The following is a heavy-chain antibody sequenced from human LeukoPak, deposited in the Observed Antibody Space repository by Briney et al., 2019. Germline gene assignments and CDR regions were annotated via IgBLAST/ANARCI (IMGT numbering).Heavy chain of an antibody. D-gene: IGHD3-3*01. Sequence: GASVTVSCTASGGTFSSYAISWVRQAPGQGLEWMGGIIPIFGTANYAQKFQGRVTITADESTSTAYMELSSLRSEDTAVYYCARENNPVTIFGVVRNYYFDYWGQGTLVTVSS. CDR1: GGTFSSYA. CDR3: ARENNPVTIFGVVRNYYFDY. V-gene: IGHV1-69*13. CDR2: IIPIFGTA. J-gene: IGHJ4*02.